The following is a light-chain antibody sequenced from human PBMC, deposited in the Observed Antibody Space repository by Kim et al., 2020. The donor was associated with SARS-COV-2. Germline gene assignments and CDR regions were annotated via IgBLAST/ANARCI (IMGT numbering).Light chain of an antibody. J-gene: IGLJ3*02. CDR2: LNSDGSH. CDR3: QTWGTGIGV. CDR1: SGHSNYA. Sequence: ASVKPTCTLSSGHSNYAIAWHQQQPEKGPRYLMKLNSDGSHSKGDGIPDRFSGSSSGAERYLTISSLQSEDEADYYCQTWGTGIGVFGGGTQLTVL. V-gene: IGLV4-69*01.